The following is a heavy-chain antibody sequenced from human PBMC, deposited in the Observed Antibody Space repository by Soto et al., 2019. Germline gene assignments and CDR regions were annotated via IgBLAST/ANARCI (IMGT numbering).Heavy chain of an antibody. CDR1: GFTFSSYG. CDR2: ISYDGSNK. V-gene: IGHV3-30*18. J-gene: IGHJ6*02. CDR3: AKSQGDYYYGMDV. Sequence: PGGSLRLSCAASGFTFSSYGMHWVRQAPGKGLEWVAVISYDGSNKYYADSVKGRFTISRDNSKNTLYLQMNSLRAEDTAVYYCAKSQGDYYYGMDVWGQGTTVTVYS.